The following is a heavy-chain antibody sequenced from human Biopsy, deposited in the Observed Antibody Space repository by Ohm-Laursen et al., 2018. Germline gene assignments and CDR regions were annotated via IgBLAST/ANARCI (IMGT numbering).Heavy chain of an antibody. CDR2: IFNSANT. J-gene: IGHJ5*02. CDR3: ARGDYFDSNGYFWFDP. Sequence: SQTLSLTCTVSGGSISSGGSYWSWIRQRPGKGLEWIGYIFNSANTYYNPSLKNLITISVDTSKNQFSLKLNSVTAADTAVYYCARGDYFDSNGYFWFDPWGQGTLVTVSS. D-gene: IGHD3-22*01. CDR1: GGSISSGGSY. V-gene: IGHV4-31*01.